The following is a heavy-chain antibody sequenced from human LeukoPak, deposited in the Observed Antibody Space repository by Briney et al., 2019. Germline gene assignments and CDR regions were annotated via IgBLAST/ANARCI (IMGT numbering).Heavy chain of an antibody. V-gene: IGHV3-48*01. D-gene: IGHD2-15*01. J-gene: IGHJ3*02. CDR2: ISSSSSTI. CDR3: ASPGFRYCSGGSCYGYHAFDI. Sequence: GGSLRLSCAASGFTFSSYSMNWVRQAPGKGLEWVSYISSSSSTIYYADSVKGRFTISRDNAKNSLYLQMNSLRAEDTAVYYCASPGFRYCSGGSCYGYHAFDIWGQGTMVTVSS. CDR1: GFTFSSYS.